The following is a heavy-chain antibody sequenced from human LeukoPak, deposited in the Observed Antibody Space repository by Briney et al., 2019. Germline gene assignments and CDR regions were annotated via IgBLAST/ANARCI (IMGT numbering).Heavy chain of an antibody. D-gene: IGHD6-19*01. Sequence: SQTLSLTCTVSGGSISSGDYYWSWIRQPPGKGLEWIGYIYYSENTYYNPSLNSRLTISLDTSKDQFSLKLTSVTAADTAVYFCARGSYDGGSGWGRFDYWGQGTLVTVSS. CDR1: GGSISSGDYY. CDR3: ARGSYDGGSGWGRFDY. V-gene: IGHV4-30-4*01. CDR2: IYYSENT. J-gene: IGHJ4*02.